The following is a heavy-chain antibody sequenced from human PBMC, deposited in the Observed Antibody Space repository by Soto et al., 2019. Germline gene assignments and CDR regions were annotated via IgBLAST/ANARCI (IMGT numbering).Heavy chain of an antibody. Sequence: QLQLQESGSGLVTPSQTLSLTCAVSGGSISSGGYSWNWIRQPPGKGLEWIGNIYHSGSTYYNASLRRRVTISVDRSKKQFSLKLSSVTAADTAVYYCGRGDYANAFDIWGQGTMVTVSS. CDR3: GRGDYANAFDI. D-gene: IGHD4-17*01. CDR1: GGSISSGGYS. CDR2: IYHSGST. V-gene: IGHV4-30-2*01. J-gene: IGHJ3*02.